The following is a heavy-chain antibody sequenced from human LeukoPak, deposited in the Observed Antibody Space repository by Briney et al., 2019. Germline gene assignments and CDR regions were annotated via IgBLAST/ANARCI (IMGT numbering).Heavy chain of an antibody. J-gene: IGHJ6*03. CDR1: GFTFSSYA. V-gene: IGHV3-23*01. Sequence: GGSLRLSCAASGFTFSSYAMSWVRQAPGKGLEWVSAISGSGGSTYYADSVKGRFTISRDNSKNTLYLQMNSLRAEDTAVYYCAKGVRDRYYYYYMDVWGKGTTVTVSS. CDR3: AKGVRDRYYYYYMDV. CDR2: ISGSGGST. D-gene: IGHD5-24*01.